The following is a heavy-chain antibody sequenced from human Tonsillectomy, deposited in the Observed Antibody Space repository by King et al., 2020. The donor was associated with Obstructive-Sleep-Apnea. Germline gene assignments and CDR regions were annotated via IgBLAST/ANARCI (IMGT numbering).Heavy chain of an antibody. CDR2: INSDGNTT. CDR3: ARAVAGSFDY. Sequence: VQLVESGGGLVQPGGSLRLSCAASGFTYSTYWMHWVRQAPGKGLVWVSRINSDGNTTSYADSVKGRFTISRDNAKNTLYLQMNSLRAEDTAVYYCARAVAGSFDYWGQGTLVTVPS. CDR1: GFTYSTYW. V-gene: IGHV3-74*01. D-gene: IGHD6-19*01. J-gene: IGHJ4*02.